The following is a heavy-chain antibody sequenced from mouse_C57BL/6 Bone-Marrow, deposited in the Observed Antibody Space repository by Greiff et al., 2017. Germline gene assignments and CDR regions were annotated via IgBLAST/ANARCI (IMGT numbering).Heavy chain of an antibody. V-gene: IGHV1-9*01. CDR1: GYTFTGYW. CDR2: IIPGSGST. J-gene: IGHJ4*01. D-gene: IGHD1-1*01. CDR3: AGDCYGSFCGMEY. Sequence: VQLQQSGAELMKPGASVKLSCKATGYTFTGYWIAWVKQRPGHGLEWIGEIIPGSGSTNYNEKFKGKVTFTADTSSNTTYMQLSSLTTEDAAIYYGAGDCYGSFCGMEYWGQGTSVTVSS.